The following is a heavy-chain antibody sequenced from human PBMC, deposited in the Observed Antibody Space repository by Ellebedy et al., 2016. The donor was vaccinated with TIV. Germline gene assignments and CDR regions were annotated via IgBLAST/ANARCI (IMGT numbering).Heavy chain of an antibody. CDR3: VKDQNHGSSWYAPFDY. D-gene: IGHD6-13*01. V-gene: IGHV3-64D*06. CDR1: GFTFSSYA. CDR2: ISGNGDST. J-gene: IGHJ4*02. Sequence: GESLKISCSASGFTFSSYAMHWVRQAPGKVLEYVSAISGNGDSTYYDDSVKGRFTISRDNSKNTLYLQMSSLSAEHTAVYYCVKDQNHGSSWYAPFDYWGQGTLVTVSS.